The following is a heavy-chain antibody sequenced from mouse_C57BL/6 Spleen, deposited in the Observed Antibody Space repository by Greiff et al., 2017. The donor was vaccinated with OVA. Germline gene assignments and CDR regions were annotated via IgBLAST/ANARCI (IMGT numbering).Heavy chain of an antibody. CDR1: GFTFTDYY. Sequence: EVMLVESGGGLVQPGGSLSLSCAASGFTFTDYYMSWVRQPPGKALEWLGFIRNKANGYTTEYSASVKGRFTISRDNSQSILYLQMNALRAEDSATYYCARYRQGAFDYWGQGTTLTVSS. J-gene: IGHJ2*01. V-gene: IGHV7-3*01. CDR2: IRNKANGYTT. CDR3: ARYRQGAFDY.